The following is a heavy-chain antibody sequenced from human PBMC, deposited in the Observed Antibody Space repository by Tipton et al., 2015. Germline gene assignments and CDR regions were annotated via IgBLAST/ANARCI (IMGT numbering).Heavy chain of an antibody. CDR1: GGSISSGDNY. D-gene: IGHD3-10*01. CDR3: ARAVASEKGVITMVRGVLISGSFDP. Sequence: GLVKPSQTPSLTCTVSGGSISSGDNYWTWIRQPPGKGLEWIGNIYYNGSTYYNASLKSLVAISIDTSEKQFSLKLGSLTAAETAVYYCARAVASEKGVITMVRGVLISGSFDPWGQGTLVTVSS. CDR2: IYYNGST. J-gene: IGHJ5*02. V-gene: IGHV4-30-4*01.